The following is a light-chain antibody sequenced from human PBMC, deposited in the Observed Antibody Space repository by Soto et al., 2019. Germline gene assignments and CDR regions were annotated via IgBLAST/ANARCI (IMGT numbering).Light chain of an antibody. CDR1: SSDVGAYNY. CDR3: FSFTTDWTHV. V-gene: IGLV2-14*01. Sequence: QSVLTQPASVCGSPGQSITISCTGTSSDVGAYNYVSWFQQHPGKAPTLIISEVSNRPSGVSNRFSGSKSGNAASLTISGLQAEDEADSFCFSFTTDWTHVFGTGTKVTVL. J-gene: IGLJ1*01. CDR2: EVS.